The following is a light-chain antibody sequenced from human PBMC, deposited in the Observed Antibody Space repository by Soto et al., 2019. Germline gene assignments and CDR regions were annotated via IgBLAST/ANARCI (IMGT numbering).Light chain of an antibody. CDR3: QQRSNWPRT. CDR1: QSITTK. J-gene: IGKJ1*01. CDR2: DAS. V-gene: IGKV3-11*01. Sequence: IVMTQSPSTLSVSPGERVTFSCRASQSITTKLAWYQHKPGQAPRLLIYDASNRATGVPPRFSGSGSGTDFTLTISSLEPEDFAVYYCQQRSNWPRTFGQGTKVDIK.